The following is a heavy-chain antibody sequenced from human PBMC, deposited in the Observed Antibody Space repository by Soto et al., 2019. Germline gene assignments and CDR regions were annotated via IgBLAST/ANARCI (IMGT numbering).Heavy chain of an antibody. D-gene: IGHD3-3*01. CDR3: ARQKRYDFWSGSPYYMDV. V-gene: IGHV4-34*01. CDR1: GGSFSGYY. Sequence: SETLSLTCAVYGGSFSGYYWSWIRQPPGKGLEWIGEINHSGSTNYNPSLKSRVTISVDTSKNQFSLKLSSVTAADTAVYYCARQKRYDFWSGSPYYMDVWGKGTTVTVSS. CDR2: INHSGST. J-gene: IGHJ6*03.